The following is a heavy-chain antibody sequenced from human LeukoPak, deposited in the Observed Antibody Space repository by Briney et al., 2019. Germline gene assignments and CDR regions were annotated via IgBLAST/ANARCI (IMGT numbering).Heavy chain of an antibody. CDR3: ARLDYYDSSGYTY. V-gene: IGHV3-7*04. J-gene: IGHJ4*02. Sequence: DSVKGRFTISRDNAKNPLYLQMNSLRAEDTAVYYCARLDYYDSSGYTYWGQGTLVTVSS. D-gene: IGHD3-22*01.